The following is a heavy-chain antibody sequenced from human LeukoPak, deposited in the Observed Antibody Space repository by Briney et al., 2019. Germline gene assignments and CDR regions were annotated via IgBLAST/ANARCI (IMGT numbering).Heavy chain of an antibody. CDR1: GFTFSSYA. Sequence: GRSLRLSCAASGFTFSSYAMHWVRQAPGKGLEWVAVISHDGSNKYYADSVKGRFTISRDNSKNTLYLQMNSLRAEDTAVYYCAREHRMATTPSFDYWGQGTLVTVSS. J-gene: IGHJ4*02. V-gene: IGHV3-30*01. CDR3: AREHRMATTPSFDY. CDR2: ISHDGSNK. D-gene: IGHD5-24*01.